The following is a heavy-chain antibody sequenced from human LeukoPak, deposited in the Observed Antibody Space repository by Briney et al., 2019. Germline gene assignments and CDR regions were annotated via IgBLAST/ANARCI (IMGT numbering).Heavy chain of an antibody. D-gene: IGHD4-11*01. CDR3: ARLGLDYSNYESSDFDY. V-gene: IGHV5-51*01. CDR1: GYSFTSYW. Sequence: GESLKISCKGSGYSFTSYWIGWVRQMPGKGLEWMGIIYPGDSGTRYSPSFQGQVTITADKSISTAYLQWSSLKASDTAMYYCARLGLDYSNYESSDFDYWGQGTLVTVSS. CDR2: IYPGDSGT. J-gene: IGHJ4*02.